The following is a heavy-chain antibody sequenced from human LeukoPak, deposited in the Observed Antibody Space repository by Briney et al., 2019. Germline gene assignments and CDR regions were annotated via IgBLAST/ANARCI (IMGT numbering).Heavy chain of an antibody. D-gene: IGHD1-26*01. J-gene: IGHJ4*02. CDR1: GFTFSNYY. Sequence: GGSLRLSCAASGFTFSNYYMHWVRQAPGKGLEWVSSISSSSSYIYYADSVKGRFTISRDNAKNSLYLQMNSLRAEDTAVYYCARRPNLSYPDYWGQGTLVTVSS. CDR3: ARRPNLSYPDY. V-gene: IGHV3-21*01. CDR2: ISSSSSYI.